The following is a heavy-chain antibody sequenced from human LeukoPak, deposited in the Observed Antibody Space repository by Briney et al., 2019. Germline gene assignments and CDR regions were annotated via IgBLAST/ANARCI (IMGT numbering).Heavy chain of an antibody. CDR3: ARNNYVTHFYGLDV. Sequence: SETLSLTCTVSGGSLSSSSYYWGWIRPPPGKGLEWVAYIYYSGSTNYNPSLKSRVTISVDTSKNQFSLKLSSVTAADTAVYFCARNNYVTHFYGLDVWGQGTTVTVSS. V-gene: IGHV4-61*01. CDR2: IYYSGST. CDR1: GGSLSSSSYY. J-gene: IGHJ6*02. D-gene: IGHD4-11*01.